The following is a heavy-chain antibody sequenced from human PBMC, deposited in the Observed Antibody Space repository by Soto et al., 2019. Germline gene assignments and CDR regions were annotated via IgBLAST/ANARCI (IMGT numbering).Heavy chain of an antibody. V-gene: IGHV1-2*04. D-gene: IGHD6-19*01. CDR1: GYTFTGYY. J-gene: IGHJ5*02. CDR3: ARELARIAVAGYKDNWFDP. CDR2: INPNSGGT. Sequence: QVQLVQSGAEVKKPGASVKVSCKASGYTFTGYYMHWVRQAPGQGLEWMGWINPNSGGTNYAQKFQGWVTMTRDTSISTAYMELSRLRSDDTAVYYCARELARIAVAGYKDNWFDPWGQGTLVTVSS.